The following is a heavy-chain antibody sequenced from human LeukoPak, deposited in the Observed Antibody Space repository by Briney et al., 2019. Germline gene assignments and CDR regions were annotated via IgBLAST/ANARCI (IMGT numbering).Heavy chain of an antibody. CDR1: GFTFGNYA. CDR3: AKDLGSGYSYGYFDY. J-gene: IGHJ4*02. Sequence: GGSLRLSCAASGFTFGNYAMSWVRQAPGKGLEWVSAISGSGYSTYDADSVKGRFTISRDNSQNTLYLQMNSLRAEDTAVYYCAKDLGSGYSYGYFDYWGQGTLVTVSS. D-gene: IGHD5-18*01. CDR2: ISGSGYST. V-gene: IGHV3-23*01.